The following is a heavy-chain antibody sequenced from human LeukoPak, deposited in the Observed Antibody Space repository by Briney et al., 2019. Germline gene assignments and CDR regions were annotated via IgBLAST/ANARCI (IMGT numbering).Heavy chain of an antibody. CDR1: GFTFSSYG. CDR3: ARSTSSEYDIYHFDY. CDR2: IWYDGNNK. Sequence: GGSLRLSCAASGFTFSSYGMHWVRQAPGKGLEWVAVIWYDGNNKYYADSVKGRFTISRDNSKNALYLQMNSLRAEDTAVYYCARSTSSEYDIYHFDYWGQGTLVTVSS. J-gene: IGHJ4*02. D-gene: IGHD3-9*01. V-gene: IGHV3-33*01.